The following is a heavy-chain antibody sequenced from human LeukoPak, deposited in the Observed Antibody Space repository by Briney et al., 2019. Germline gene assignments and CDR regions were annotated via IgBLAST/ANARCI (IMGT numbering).Heavy chain of an antibody. D-gene: IGHD4-23*01. CDR3: ARDQYYGGNSALDY. CDR2: IIPILGIA. J-gene: IGHJ4*02. Sequence: SVKVSCKASGGTFSSYAISWVRQTPGQGLEWMGRIIPILGIANYAQKLQGRVTMTRDTSTSTVYMELSSLTSEDTAVYYCARDQYYGGNSALDYWGQGTLVTVSS. V-gene: IGHV1-69*04. CDR1: GGTFSSYA.